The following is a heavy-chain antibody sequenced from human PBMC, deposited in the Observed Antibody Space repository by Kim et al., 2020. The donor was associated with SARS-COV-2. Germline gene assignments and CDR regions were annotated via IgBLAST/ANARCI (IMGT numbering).Heavy chain of an antibody. CDR3: AKGGQQLVRGLLDY. Sequence: ADTTKGRLPTSRDNSKNPLYLQMNSLRTEDTAVYYCAKGGQQLVRGLLDYWGQGTLVTVSS. D-gene: IGHD6-13*01. V-gene: IGHV3-23*01. J-gene: IGHJ4*02.